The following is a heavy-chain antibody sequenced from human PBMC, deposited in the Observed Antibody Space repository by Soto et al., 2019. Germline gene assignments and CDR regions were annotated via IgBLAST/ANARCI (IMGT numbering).Heavy chain of an antibody. V-gene: IGHV1-46*03. CDR1: GYTFTSYY. D-gene: IGHD3-22*01. CDR2: INPSGGST. Sequence: GASVKVSCKASGYTFTSYYMHWVRQAPGQGLEWVGIINPSGGSTSYAQKFQGRVTMTRDTSTSTVYMELSSLRSEDTAVYYCAITYYYDSSGYPREPYFDYWGQGTLVTVSS. J-gene: IGHJ4*02. CDR3: AITYYYDSSGYPREPYFDY.